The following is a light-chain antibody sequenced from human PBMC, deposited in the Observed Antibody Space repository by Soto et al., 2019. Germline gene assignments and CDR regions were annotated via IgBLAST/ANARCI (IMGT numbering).Light chain of an antibody. Sequence: IQMTQSPSALSASVAYRVTITCRASLGISNYLAWYQQKPGKVPNLLIYAASTLQSGVPSLFSGSGSGTDFTLTISSLHAEDVATYYCQKYNSVWTFGQGTKV. CDR2: AAS. CDR3: QKYNSVWT. J-gene: IGKJ1*01. V-gene: IGKV1-27*01. CDR1: LGISNY.